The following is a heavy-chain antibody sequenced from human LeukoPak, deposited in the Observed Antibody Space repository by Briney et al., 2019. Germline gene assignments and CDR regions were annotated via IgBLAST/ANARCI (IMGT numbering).Heavy chain of an antibody. CDR2: IWYDGSNK. Sequence: GRSLRLSCAASAFTFSSYGMHWVRQAPGKGLEWVAVIWYDGSNKYYADSVKGRFTISRDNSKNTLYLQMNSLRAEDTAVYSCARGITIFGVVTRPDYWGQGTLVTVSS. CDR3: ARGITIFGVVTRPDY. V-gene: IGHV3-33*01. D-gene: IGHD3-3*01. J-gene: IGHJ4*02. CDR1: AFTFSSYG.